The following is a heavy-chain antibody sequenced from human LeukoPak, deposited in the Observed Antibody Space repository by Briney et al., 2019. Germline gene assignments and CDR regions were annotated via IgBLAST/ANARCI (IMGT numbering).Heavy chain of an antibody. J-gene: IGHJ3*02. Sequence: GGSLRLSCAASAFSFSSFAMTWVRQAPGKGLEWVSGIHGSGDTTYYADSVKGRFTISRDNSRKMLYLQMNSLRVEDTAVYYCAKDPNGDYVGAFDSWGQGTMVTVSS. CDR3: AKDPNGDYVGAFDS. CDR2: IHGSGDTT. V-gene: IGHV3-23*01. D-gene: IGHD4-17*01. CDR1: AFSFSSFA.